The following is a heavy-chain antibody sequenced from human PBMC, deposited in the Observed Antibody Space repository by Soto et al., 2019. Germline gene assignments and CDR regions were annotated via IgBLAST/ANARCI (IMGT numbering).Heavy chain of an antibody. V-gene: IGHV1-69*13. J-gene: IGHJ3*02. D-gene: IGHD3-22*01. CDR2: IIPIFGTA. Sequence: ASVKVSCKASGGTFSSYAISWVRQAPGQGLEWMGGIIPIFGTANYAQKFQGRVTITADESTSTAYMELSSLRSEDTAVYYCAREPKYDSSGYYYPRTYPFDIRGQGTMVTVS. CDR3: AREPKYDSSGYYYPRTYPFDI. CDR1: GGTFSSYA.